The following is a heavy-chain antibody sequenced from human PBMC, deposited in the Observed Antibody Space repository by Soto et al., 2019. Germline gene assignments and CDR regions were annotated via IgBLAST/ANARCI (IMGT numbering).Heavy chain of an antibody. V-gene: IGHV1-3*01. J-gene: IGHJ6*02. D-gene: IGHD2-2*01. Sequence: ASVKVSCKASGYTFTSYAMHWVRQAPGQRLEWMGWINAGNGNTKYSQKFQGRVTITADESTSTAYMELSSLRSEDTAVYYCAREPLLVPAAMGYYGMDVWGQGTTVTVSS. CDR3: AREPLLVPAAMGYYGMDV. CDR2: INAGNGNT. CDR1: GYTFTSYA.